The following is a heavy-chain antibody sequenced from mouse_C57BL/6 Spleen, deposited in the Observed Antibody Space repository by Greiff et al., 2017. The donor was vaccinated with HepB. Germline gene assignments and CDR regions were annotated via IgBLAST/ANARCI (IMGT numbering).Heavy chain of an antibody. D-gene: IGHD4-1*01. CDR2: ISDGGSYT. V-gene: IGHV5-4*01. CDR1: GFTFSSYA. Sequence: EVKVVESGGGLVKPGGSLKLSCAASGFTFSSYAMSWVRQTPEKRLEWVATISDGGSYTYYPDNVKGRFTISRDNAKNNLYLQMSHLKSEDTAMYYCARDRNWDKYYYAMDYWGQGTSVTVSS. CDR3: ARDRNWDKYYYAMDY. J-gene: IGHJ4*01.